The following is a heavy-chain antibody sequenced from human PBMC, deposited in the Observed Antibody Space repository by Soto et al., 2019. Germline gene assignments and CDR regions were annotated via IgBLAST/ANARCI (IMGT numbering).Heavy chain of an antibody. CDR2: INPNSGGT. Sequence: ASVKVSCKASGYTFTGYYMHWVRQAPGQGLEWMGWINPNSGGTNYAQKFQGRVTMTSDTSTSTASMELNRLGSDDTAVYFCARSLLQGDFWGQGTLVTVSS. V-gene: IGHV1-2*02. J-gene: IGHJ4*02. CDR1: GYTFTGYY. D-gene: IGHD2-21*01. CDR3: ARSLLQGDF.